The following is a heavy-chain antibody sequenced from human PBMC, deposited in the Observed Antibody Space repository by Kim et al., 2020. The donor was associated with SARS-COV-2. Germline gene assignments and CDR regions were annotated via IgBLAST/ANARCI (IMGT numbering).Heavy chain of an antibody. J-gene: IGHJ4*02. CDR1: GFSLTDYH. D-gene: IGHD5-12*01. Sequence: ASVKVSCKTSGFSLTDYHIHWVRQAPGEGLEWMGRINPNSGGTEYAQRFQGRVTLTLDTSIRTAYMEVSSLKSDDTAEYFCVSGYDSSYLDYWGQGTL. CDR3: VSGYDSSYLDY. CDR2: INPNSGGT. V-gene: IGHV1-2*06.